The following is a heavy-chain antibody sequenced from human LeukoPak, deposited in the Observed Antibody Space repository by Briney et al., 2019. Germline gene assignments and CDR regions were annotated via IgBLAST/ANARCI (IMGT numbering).Heavy chain of an antibody. Sequence: GGSLRLSCAASGFTFGSYSMSWVRQAPGKGLGWVSSISSSSSYIYYADSVKGRFTISRDNAKNSLYLQMNSLRAEDTAVYYCARDYYYDSSGYYDAFDIWGQGTMVTVSS. V-gene: IGHV3-21*01. CDR2: ISSSSSYI. D-gene: IGHD3-22*01. J-gene: IGHJ3*02. CDR3: ARDYYYDSSGYYDAFDI. CDR1: GFTFGSYS.